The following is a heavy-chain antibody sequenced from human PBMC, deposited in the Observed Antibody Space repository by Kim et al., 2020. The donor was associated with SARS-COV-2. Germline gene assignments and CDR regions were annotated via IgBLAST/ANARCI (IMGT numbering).Heavy chain of an antibody. J-gene: IGHJ4*02. D-gene: IGHD3-3*01. CDR3: ARDSWPLNYDDDACIDD. V-gene: IGHV3-30*07. Sequence: VKGRFTISRDNSKNSLYLQMNSLRAEDTAVYYCARDSWPLNYDDDACIDDWGQGTLVTVSS.